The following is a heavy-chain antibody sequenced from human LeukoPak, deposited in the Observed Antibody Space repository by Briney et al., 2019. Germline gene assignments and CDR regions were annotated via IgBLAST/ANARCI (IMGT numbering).Heavy chain of an antibody. J-gene: IGHJ6*04. D-gene: IGHD7-27*01. CDR1: GYTFTSYA. CDR3: AYLGRVIRRVYGMDV. CDR2: INAGNGNT. Sequence: ASVKVSCKASGYTFTSYAMHWVRQASGQRLEWMGWINAGNGNTKYSQKFQGRVTITRDTSASTAYMELSSLRSEDTAVYYCAYLGRVIRRVYGMDVWGKGTTVTVSA. V-gene: IGHV1-3*01.